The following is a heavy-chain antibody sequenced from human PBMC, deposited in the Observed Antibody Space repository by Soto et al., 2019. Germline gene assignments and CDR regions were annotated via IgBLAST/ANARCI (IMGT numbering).Heavy chain of an antibody. Sequence: GGSLRLSCAASGFTVSSTYMSWVRQAPGKGLEWVSVIYNDGRTYYADSVTGRFTISRHDSKNTLYLQMNSLRVEDTAVYYCAKDQVQLWFRDFDYWGQGTLVTVSS. D-gene: IGHD5-18*01. CDR1: GFTVSSTY. J-gene: IGHJ4*02. CDR2: IYNDGRT. CDR3: AKDQVQLWFRDFDY. V-gene: IGHV3-53*04.